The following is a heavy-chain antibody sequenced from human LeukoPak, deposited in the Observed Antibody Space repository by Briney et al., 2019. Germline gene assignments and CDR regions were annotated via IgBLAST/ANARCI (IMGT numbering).Heavy chain of an antibody. V-gene: IGHV4-30-2*01. CDR3: AGEPAAASSLDY. CDR2: VYGGGST. Sequence: PSETLSLTCSVSGGSINSNNIYWSWIRQPPGTGLEWIGYVYGGGSTFYKPSLRSRVSMSMDRSKNQFSLKLNSVTAADTAIYYCAGEPAAASSLDYWGLGPLVTVSS. CDR1: GGSINSNNIY. D-gene: IGHD6-13*01. J-gene: IGHJ4*02.